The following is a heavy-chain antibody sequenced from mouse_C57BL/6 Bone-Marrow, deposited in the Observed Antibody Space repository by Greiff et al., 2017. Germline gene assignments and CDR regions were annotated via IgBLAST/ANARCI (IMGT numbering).Heavy chain of an antibody. CDR2: IYPGDGDT. D-gene: IGHD2-1*01. J-gene: IGHJ3*01. V-gene: IGHV1-82*01. CDR3: AREDKWYRFAY. CDR1: GYAFSSSW. Sequence: QVQLQQSGPELVKPGASVKISCKASGYAFSSSWMNWVKQRPGKGLEWIGRIYPGDGDTNYNGKFKGKATLTADKSSSTAYMQLSSLTSEDSAVDFCAREDKWYRFAYRGQGTLVTVSA.